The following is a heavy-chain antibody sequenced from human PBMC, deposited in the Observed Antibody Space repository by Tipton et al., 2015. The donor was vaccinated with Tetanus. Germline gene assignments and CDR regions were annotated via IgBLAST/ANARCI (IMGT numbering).Heavy chain of an antibody. CDR1: DESISSSSYY. CDR3: VTVNFPNYYHCGMDV. J-gene: IGHJ6*02. D-gene: IGHD1-1*01. Sequence: TLSLTCTVSDESISSSSYYWGWIRHHPGRGLEWIASISNSGTSYNNPSFRSRVTISVDTSKNQFSLKLNSVTAADTAVYYCVTVNFPNYYHCGMDVWGQGTTVTVSS. V-gene: IGHV4-39*01. CDR2: ISNSGTS.